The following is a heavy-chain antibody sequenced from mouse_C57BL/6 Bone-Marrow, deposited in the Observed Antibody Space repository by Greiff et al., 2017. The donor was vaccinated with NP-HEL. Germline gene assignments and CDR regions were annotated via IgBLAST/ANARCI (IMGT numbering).Heavy chain of an antibody. CDR1: GYSFTSYY. V-gene: IGHV1-66*01. Sequence: VQLQQSGPELVKPGASVKISCKASGYSFTSYYIHWVKQRPGQGLEWIGWIYPGSGSTKYNEKFKGKATLTADTSSSTAYMQLRSLTSEDSAVYDCAREGLRRFRYFDVWGTGTTVTVSA. J-gene: IGHJ1*03. CDR2: IYPGSGST. D-gene: IGHD2-4*01. CDR3: AREGLRRFRYFDV.